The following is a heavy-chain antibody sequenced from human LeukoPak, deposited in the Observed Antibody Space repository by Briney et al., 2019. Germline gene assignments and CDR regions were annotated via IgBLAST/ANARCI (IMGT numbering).Heavy chain of an antibody. J-gene: IGHJ4*02. CDR3: ASAVRGVIGASDY. Sequence: SETLSLTCTVSGGSISSYYWSWIRQPPGKGLEWIGYIYTSGSTNYNPSLKSRVTMSVDTSKNQFSLKLSSVTAADTAVYYCASAVRGVIGASDYWGQGTLVTVSS. CDR1: GGSISSYY. V-gene: IGHV4-4*08. D-gene: IGHD3-10*01. CDR2: IYTSGST.